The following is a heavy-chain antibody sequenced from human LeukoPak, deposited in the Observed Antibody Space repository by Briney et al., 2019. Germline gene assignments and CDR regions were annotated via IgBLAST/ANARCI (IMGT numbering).Heavy chain of an antibody. CDR1: GFTFTSYA. J-gene: IGHJ4*02. D-gene: IGHD3-10*01. Sequence: GGSLRLSCAASGFTFTSYAMSWVRRAPGKGLEWVSTITGSGTSTYYADFVKGRFTISRDNSKKTLYLQMDSLRAEDMALYYCAKWGFTYGPGYFDYWGQGTLVTVSS. CDR2: ITGSGTST. V-gene: IGHV3-23*01. CDR3: AKWGFTYGPGYFDY.